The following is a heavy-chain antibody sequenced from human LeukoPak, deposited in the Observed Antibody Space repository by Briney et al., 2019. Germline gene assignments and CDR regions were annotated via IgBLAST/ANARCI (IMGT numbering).Heavy chain of an antibody. Sequence: PGRSLRLSCTASGFSFDDYAMQWVRQAPGKGLEWVSGISWNSGNIVYADSVKGRFTISRDNAKNSLYLQMNSLRAEDTAVYYCAELGITMIGGVWGKGTTVTISS. J-gene: IGHJ6*04. V-gene: IGHV3-9*01. CDR2: ISWNSGNI. D-gene: IGHD3-10*02. CDR3: AELGITMIGGV. CDR1: GFSFDDYA.